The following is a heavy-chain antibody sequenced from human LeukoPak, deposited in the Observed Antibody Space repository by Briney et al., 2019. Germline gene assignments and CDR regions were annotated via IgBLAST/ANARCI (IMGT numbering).Heavy chain of an antibody. Sequence: GESLKISCKGYGYSFTSYWIGWVRQMPGKGLEWMGIIYPGDSDTRYSPSFQGQVTISADKSISTAYLQWSSLKASDTAMYYCTRAEWSPYYYYYYMDVWGKGTTVTVSS. V-gene: IGHV5-51*01. CDR1: GYSFTSYW. CDR2: IYPGDSDT. D-gene: IGHD3-3*01. CDR3: TRAEWSPYYYYYYMDV. J-gene: IGHJ6*03.